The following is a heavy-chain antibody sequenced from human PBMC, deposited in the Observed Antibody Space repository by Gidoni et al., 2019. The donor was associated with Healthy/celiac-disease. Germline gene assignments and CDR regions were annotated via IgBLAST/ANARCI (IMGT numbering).Heavy chain of an antibody. CDR3: AKARSRNTAMGVFDI. D-gene: IGHD5-18*01. J-gene: IGHJ3*02. CDR1: GFTFSSYA. V-gene: IGHV3-23*01. Sequence: EVQLLESGGGLVQPGGSLRRSCAASGFTFSSYAMSWVRHAPGKGLEWVSAISGSGGNTYYADSVKGRFTISRDNSKNTLYLQMNSLRAEDTAVYYCAKARSRNTAMGVFDIWGQGTMVTVSS. CDR2: ISGSGGNT.